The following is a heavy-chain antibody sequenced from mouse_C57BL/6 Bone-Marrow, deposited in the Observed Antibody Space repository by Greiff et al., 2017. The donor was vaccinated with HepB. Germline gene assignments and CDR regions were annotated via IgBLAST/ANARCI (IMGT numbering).Heavy chain of an antibody. CDR1: GYTFTSYW. Sequence: VQLQQPGAELVKPGASVKLSCKASGYTFTSYWMHWVKQRPGQGLEWIGMIHPNSGSTNYNEKFKSKATLTVDKSSSTAYMQLSSLTSEDSAVYYCAIPIYYEAWFAYWGQGTLVTVAA. V-gene: IGHV1-64*01. CDR3: AIPIYYEAWFAY. J-gene: IGHJ3*01. CDR2: IHPNSGST. D-gene: IGHD1-1*01.